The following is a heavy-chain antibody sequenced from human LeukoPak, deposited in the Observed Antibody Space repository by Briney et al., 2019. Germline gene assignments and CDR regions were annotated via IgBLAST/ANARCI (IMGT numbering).Heavy chain of an antibody. V-gene: IGHV4-4*07. CDR3: ARGTGEGGFDY. Sequence: SETLSLTCTVSGGSISSYYWSWIRQPAGKGLEWIGRFFSSGSTNYNPSLKSRVTMSVDTSKNHFSLKLSSVTAADTAVYYCARGTGEGGFDYWGQGTLVTVSS. D-gene: IGHD2-8*02. CDR1: GGSISSYY. CDR2: FFSSGST. J-gene: IGHJ4*02.